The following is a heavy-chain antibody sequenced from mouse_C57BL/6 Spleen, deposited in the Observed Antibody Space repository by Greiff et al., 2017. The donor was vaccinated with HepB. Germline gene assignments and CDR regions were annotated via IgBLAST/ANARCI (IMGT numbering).Heavy chain of an antibody. CDR3: ARSPITTVVAKDY. J-gene: IGHJ2*01. V-gene: IGHV1-82*01. CDR2: IYPGDGDT. Sequence: QVQLQQSGPELVKPGASVKISCKASGYAFSSSWMNWVKQRPGKGLEWIGRIYPGDGDTNYNGKFKGKATLTADKSSSTAYMQLSSLTSEDSAVYFCARSPITTVVAKDYWGQGTTLTVSS. D-gene: IGHD1-1*01. CDR1: GYAFSSSW.